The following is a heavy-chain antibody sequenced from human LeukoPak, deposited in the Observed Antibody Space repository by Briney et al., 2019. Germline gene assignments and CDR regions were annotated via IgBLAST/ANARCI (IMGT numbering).Heavy chain of an antibody. Sequence: SETLSLTCTVSGGSISSYYWSWIRQPPGKGLEWIGYIYYSGSTNYNPSLKSRVTISVDTSKNQFSLKLSSVTAADTAVYYCAGVGTPKHRTGLFDYWGQGTLVTVSS. CDR2: IYYSGST. CDR3: AGVGTPKHRTGLFDY. CDR1: GGSISSYY. V-gene: IGHV4-59*01. J-gene: IGHJ4*02. D-gene: IGHD1-1*01.